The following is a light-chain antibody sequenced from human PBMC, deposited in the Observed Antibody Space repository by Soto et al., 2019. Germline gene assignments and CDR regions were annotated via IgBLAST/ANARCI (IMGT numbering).Light chain of an antibody. CDR3: QKYNTYST. CDR1: QNIRNW. Sequence: IQMTQSASSLSASLGASVTITCRASQNIRNWLAWYQQKPGKAPNPLIYDASSLKSGVPARFSGSGSGTEFTLTISSLKPDDFATYYCQKYNTYSTFGQGTRLEIK. CDR2: DAS. V-gene: IGKV1-5*01. J-gene: IGKJ5*01.